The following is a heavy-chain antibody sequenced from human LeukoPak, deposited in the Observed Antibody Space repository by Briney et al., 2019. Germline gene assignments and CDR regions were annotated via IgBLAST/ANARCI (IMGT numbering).Heavy chain of an antibody. CDR1: GDSVSSNSAA. J-gene: IGHJ5*01. V-gene: IGHV6-1*01. Sequence: SQTLSLTCAISGDSVSSNSAAWNWIRQSPSRGLEWLGRTYYRSRWYTDYAESVKSRITICPDTSKNQFSLQLSSVTPEDTAVYYCARDPPPTGRNWFDSWGQGTLVTVSS. CDR2: TYYRSRWYT. CDR3: ARDPPPTGRNWFDS. D-gene: IGHD1-26*01.